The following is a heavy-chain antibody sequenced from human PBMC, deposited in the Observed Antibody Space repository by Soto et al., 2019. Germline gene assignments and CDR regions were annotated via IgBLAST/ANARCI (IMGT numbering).Heavy chain of an antibody. V-gene: IGHV1-69*02. Sequence: QVQLVQSGAEVKKPGSSVKVSCKASGGTFSSYTISWVRQAPGQGLEWMGRIIPILGIANYAQKFQGRVTNTADKSTSTAYMELSSLRSEDTAVYYCARAELERPPDYWGQGTLVTVSS. CDR2: IIPILGIA. J-gene: IGHJ4*02. CDR3: ARAELERPPDY. CDR1: GGTFSSYT. D-gene: IGHD1-1*01.